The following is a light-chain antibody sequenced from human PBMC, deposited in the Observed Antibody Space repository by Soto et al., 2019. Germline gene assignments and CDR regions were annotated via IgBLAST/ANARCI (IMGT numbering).Light chain of an antibody. J-gene: IGLJ3*02. V-gene: IGLV2-14*03. CDR3: SSYTTSHTGV. CDR1: SSDVGGYNY. CDR2: DVS. Sequence: QSALTQPASVSGSPGQSITISCTGTSSDVGGYNYVSWYQQHPGKAPELMIFDVSDRPSGVSNRFSGSKSGNTASLTISGLQAEDEADYYCSSYTTSHTGVFGGGTKLTVL.